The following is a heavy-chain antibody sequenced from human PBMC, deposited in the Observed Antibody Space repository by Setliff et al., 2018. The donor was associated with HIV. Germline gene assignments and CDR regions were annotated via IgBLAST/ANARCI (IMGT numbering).Heavy chain of an antibody. Sequence: PGGSLRLSCAASGFTFSSYAMSWIRQAPGKGLEWVSYISSNNGAYTNYADSVKGRFTISREDAKNSLYLQMNSLRAGDTAVYYCAREIQNCGGNHYYCYMDVWGKGTTVTVSS. CDR1: GFTFSSYA. CDR2: ISSNNGAYT. D-gene: IGHD2-15*01. CDR3: AREIQNCGGNHYYCYMDV. V-gene: IGHV3-11*06. J-gene: IGHJ6*03.